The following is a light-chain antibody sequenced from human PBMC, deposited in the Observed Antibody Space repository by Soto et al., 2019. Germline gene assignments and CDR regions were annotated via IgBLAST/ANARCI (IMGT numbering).Light chain of an antibody. J-gene: IGKJ1*01. V-gene: IGKV1-39*01. CDR3: QQSYNSPQT. CDR2: AAS. Sequence: DIQMTQSPSSLSASVGDEVTITYRASHTSITYLNWYQLKPGKPPRLLIYAASSWQSGVPSRFSGSGSGTDFTLTISSLQPEDFATYSCQQSYNSPQTVGQGTKVDIK. CDR1: HTSITY.